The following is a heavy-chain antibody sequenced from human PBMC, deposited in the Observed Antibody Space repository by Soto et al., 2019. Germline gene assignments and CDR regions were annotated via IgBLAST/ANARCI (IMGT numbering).Heavy chain of an antibody. V-gene: IGHV4-59*01. CDR1: GCSISSYY. Sequence: SETLSLTCTFSGCSISSYYWSWIRQPPGKGLEWIGYIYYSGSTNYNPSLKSRVTISVDTSKNQFSLKLSSVTAADTAMYYCARARLNSSSWYWAVDAFDIWGQGTMVTVSS. J-gene: IGHJ3*02. CDR2: IYYSGST. CDR3: ARARLNSSSWYWAVDAFDI. D-gene: IGHD6-13*01.